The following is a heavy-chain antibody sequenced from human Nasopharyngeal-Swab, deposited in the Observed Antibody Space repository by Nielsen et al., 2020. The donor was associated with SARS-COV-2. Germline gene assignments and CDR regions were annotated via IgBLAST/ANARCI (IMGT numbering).Heavy chain of an antibody. J-gene: IGHJ4*02. CDR2: ISSSGSTI. CDR1: GFTFSDYY. Sequence: GESLKISCAASGFTFSDYYMSWIRQAPGKGLEWVSYISSSGSTIYYADSVKGRFTISRDNAKNSLYLQMNSLRAEDTAVYYCASERWLQSSFGYWGQGTLVTVSS. V-gene: IGHV3-11*04. D-gene: IGHD5-24*01. CDR3: ASERWLQSSFGY.